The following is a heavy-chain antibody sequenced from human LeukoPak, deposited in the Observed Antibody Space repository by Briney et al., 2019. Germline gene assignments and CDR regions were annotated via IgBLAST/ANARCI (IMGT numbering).Heavy chain of an antibody. CDR1: GFTVSSDF. D-gene: IGHD2-21*01. V-gene: IGHV3-53*01. J-gene: IGHJ4*02. CDR3: TRGGGGSFPHY. CDR2: IYSGGST. Sequence: GGSLRLSCAASGFTVSSDFLSWVRQPPGKGLEWVPDIYSGGSTYYADSVKGRFTISRDNSKNTLYLQMNSLRAEDTAVYYCTRGGGGSFPHYWGQGTLVTVSS.